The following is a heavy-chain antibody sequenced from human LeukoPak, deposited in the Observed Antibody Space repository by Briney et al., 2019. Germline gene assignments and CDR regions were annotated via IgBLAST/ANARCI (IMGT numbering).Heavy chain of an antibody. Sequence: GASVKVSCKASGYTFTGHYMHWVRQAPGQGLEWMGWINPKNAGTNYAQKFQGRVTMTRDTSISTAYMELSRLRSDDTAFYYCARGYGTGDFDYWGQGTLVTVSS. V-gene: IGHV1-2*02. CDR3: ARGYGTGDFDY. J-gene: IGHJ4*02. D-gene: IGHD7-27*01. CDR1: GYTFTGHY. CDR2: INPKNAGT.